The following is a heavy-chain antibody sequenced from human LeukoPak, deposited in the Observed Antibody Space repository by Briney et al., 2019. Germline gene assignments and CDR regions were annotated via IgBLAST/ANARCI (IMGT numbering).Heavy chain of an antibody. CDR1: GYTFTGYY. V-gene: IGHV1-8*02. D-gene: IGHD3-16*01. CDR2: MNPNSGNT. Sequence: ASVKVSCKASGYTFTGYYMHWVRQATGQGLEWMGWMNPNSGNTGYAQKFQGRVTMTGNTSISTAYMELSSLRSEDTAVYYCARVGGGYHDWRYYYYGMDVWGQGTTVTVSS. J-gene: IGHJ6*02. CDR3: ARVGGGYHDWRYYYYGMDV.